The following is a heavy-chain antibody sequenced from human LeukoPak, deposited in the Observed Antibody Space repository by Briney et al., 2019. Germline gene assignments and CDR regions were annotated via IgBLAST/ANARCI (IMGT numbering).Heavy chain of an antibody. Sequence: PGGSLRLSCAASGFIFSNYEINWVRQAPGEGLEWVSYISTSGNDIYYADSVKGRLTISRDNAKNSLYLQLNSLRADDTAVYYCARGAQWVLDYWGQGTLVTVSS. J-gene: IGHJ4*02. D-gene: IGHD1-26*01. CDR3: ARGAQWVLDY. CDR2: ISTSGNDI. CDR1: GFIFSNYE. V-gene: IGHV3-48*03.